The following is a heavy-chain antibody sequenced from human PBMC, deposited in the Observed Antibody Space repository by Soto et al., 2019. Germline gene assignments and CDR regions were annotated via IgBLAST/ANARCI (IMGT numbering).Heavy chain of an antibody. J-gene: IGHJ4*02. CDR1: GFTFSSYG. Sequence: GGSLRLSCAASGFTFSSYGMHWVRQAPGKGLEWVAVISYDGSNKYYADSVKGRFTISRDNSKNTLYLQMNSLRAEDTAVYYCAKDSGNTKKGFDYWGQGTLVTVSS. D-gene: IGHD1-1*01. V-gene: IGHV3-30*18. CDR3: AKDSGNTKKGFDY. CDR2: ISYDGSNK.